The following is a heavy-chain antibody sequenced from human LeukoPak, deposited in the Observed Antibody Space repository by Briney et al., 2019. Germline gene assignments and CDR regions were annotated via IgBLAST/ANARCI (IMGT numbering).Heavy chain of an antibody. Sequence: GRSLRLSCAASGFTFSSYGMHWVRQAPGKGLEWVAVIWYGGSNKYYADSVKGRFTISRDNSKNTLYLQMNSLRAEDTAVYYCAKDSHPYSSGWYTGYFDYWGQGTLVTVSS. CDR1: GFTFSSYG. V-gene: IGHV3-30*18. D-gene: IGHD6-19*01. CDR2: IWYGGSNK. J-gene: IGHJ4*02. CDR3: AKDSHPYSSGWYTGYFDY.